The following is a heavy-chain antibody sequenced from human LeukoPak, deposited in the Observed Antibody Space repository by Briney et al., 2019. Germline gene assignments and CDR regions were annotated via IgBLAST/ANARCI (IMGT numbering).Heavy chain of an antibody. CDR2: ISAYNGNT. CDR3: ARDSRRFSEGPYYFDY. D-gene: IGHD3-10*01. J-gene: IGHJ4*02. V-gene: IGHV1-18*01. Sequence: ASVKVSCKASGYTFTSYGISWVRQAPGQGLEWMGWISAYNGNTNYAQKLQGRVTMTTDTSTSTAYMELRSLRSADTAVYYCARDSRRFSEGPYYFDYWGQGTLVTVSS. CDR1: GYTFTSYG.